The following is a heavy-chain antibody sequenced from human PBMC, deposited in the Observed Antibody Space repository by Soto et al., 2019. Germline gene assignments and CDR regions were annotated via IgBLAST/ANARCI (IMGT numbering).Heavy chain of an antibody. J-gene: IGHJ4*02. CDR3: ARRGSGSYYDY. D-gene: IGHD1-26*01. CDR2: ISSSSSTI. Sequence: RQAPGKGLEWVSYISSSSSTIYYADSVKGRFTVSRDNSKNTLYLQMNSLRAEDTAVYYCARRGSGSYYDYWGQGTLVTVSS. V-gene: IGHV3-48*01.